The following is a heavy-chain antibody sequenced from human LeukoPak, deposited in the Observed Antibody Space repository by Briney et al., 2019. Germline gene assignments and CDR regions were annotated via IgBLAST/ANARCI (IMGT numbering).Heavy chain of an antibody. CDR1: GGTFSSYA. J-gene: IGHJ6*02. V-gene: IGHV1-69*01. Sequence: GASVKVSCKASGGTFSSYAVSWVRQAPGQGLEWMGGIIPIFGTANYAQKFQGRVTITADESTSTAYMELSSLRSEDTAVYYCARTRPLTFYSYYSGMEVWGQGTTVTVSS. CDR2: IIPIFGTA. CDR3: ARTRPLTFYSYYSGMEV. D-gene: IGHD3-9*01.